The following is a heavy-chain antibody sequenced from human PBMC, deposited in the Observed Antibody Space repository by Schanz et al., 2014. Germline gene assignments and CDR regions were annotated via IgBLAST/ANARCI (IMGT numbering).Heavy chain of an antibody. CDR1: RFTFSSYT. CDR2: ISYDGSNS. D-gene: IGHD3-9*01. V-gene: IGHV3-30*04. J-gene: IGHJ4*02. CDR3: ARGVARERYSDWLELDY. Sequence: QVQLVESGGGVVQPGRSLRLSCAASRFTFSSYTMHWVRQAPGKGLEWVAAISYDGSNSYYADSVKGRFTISRDNSKNRLYLQMNSLRPEDSGVYYCARGVARERYSDWLELDYWGQGTLVTVSS.